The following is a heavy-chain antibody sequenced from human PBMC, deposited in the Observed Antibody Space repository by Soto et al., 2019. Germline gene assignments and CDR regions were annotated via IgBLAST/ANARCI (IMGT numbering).Heavy chain of an antibody. V-gene: IGHV3-7*03. Sequence: HPGGSLRLSCAASGFSISTYWMHWVRQAPGKGLEWVANINVDGSTKYYLDSVKGRFTISRDNAKRSVYLQMNSLRDDDTAIYYCARALAAAAALWGQGTLVTVSS. CDR2: INVDGSTK. CDR1: GFSISTYW. D-gene: IGHD6-25*01. CDR3: ARALAAAAAL. J-gene: IGHJ1*01.